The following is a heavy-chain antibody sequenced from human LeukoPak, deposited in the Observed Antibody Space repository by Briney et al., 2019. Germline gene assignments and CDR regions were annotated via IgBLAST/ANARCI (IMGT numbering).Heavy chain of an antibody. CDR3: AGPSMVRGRYYYYGMDV. CDR2: INHSGST. D-gene: IGHD3-10*01. Sequence: PSETLSLTCAVYGGSFSGYYWSWIRQPPGKGLEWIGEINHSGSTNYNPSLKSRVTISVDTSKNQFSLKLSSVTAADTAVYYCAGPSMVRGRYYYYGMDVWGQGTTVTVSS. J-gene: IGHJ6*02. V-gene: IGHV4-34*01. CDR1: GGSFSGYY.